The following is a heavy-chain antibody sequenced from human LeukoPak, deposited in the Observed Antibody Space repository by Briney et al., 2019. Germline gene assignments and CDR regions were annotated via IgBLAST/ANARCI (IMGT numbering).Heavy chain of an antibody. J-gene: IGHJ4*02. CDR3: ARVPSRWELSTYFDY. CDR1: GGSISSSSYY. V-gene: IGHV4-39*07. CDR2: IYYSGST. Sequence: SETLSLTCTASGGSISSSSYYWGWIRQPPGKGLEWIGSIYYSGSTYYNPSLKSRVTISVDTSKNQLSLKLSSVTAADTAVYYCARVPSRWELSTYFDYWGQGTLVTVSS. D-gene: IGHD1-26*01.